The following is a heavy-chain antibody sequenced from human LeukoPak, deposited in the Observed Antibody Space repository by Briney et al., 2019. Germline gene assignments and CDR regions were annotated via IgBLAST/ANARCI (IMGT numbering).Heavy chain of an antibody. Sequence: GGSLRLSCAASGLTFSESYMTWIRQAPGKGLEWISYISSSGDTINYADSVKGRFTISKDNAKNSLYLQMINLRVEDTAVYYCARAVGRGSGGHFGYWGQGNLVTVSS. J-gene: IGHJ4*02. CDR1: GLTFSESY. CDR3: ARAVGRGSGGHFGY. D-gene: IGHD2-15*01. CDR2: ISSSGDTI. V-gene: IGHV3-11*01.